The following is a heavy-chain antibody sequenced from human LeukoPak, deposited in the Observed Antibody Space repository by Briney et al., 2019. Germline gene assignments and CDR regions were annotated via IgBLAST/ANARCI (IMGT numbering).Heavy chain of an antibody. Sequence: GGSLRLSCAASGFIFSRHAMSWVRQAPGKGLECVSGITNRGGNTYYADSVKGRFTISRDNSKNTLYLQMNSLRADDTAVYYCAKTRSIGYTYGKFDYWGQGTLVTVSS. CDR1: GFIFSRHA. CDR3: AKTRSIGYTYGKFDY. V-gene: IGHV3-23*01. J-gene: IGHJ4*02. CDR2: ITNRGGNT. D-gene: IGHD5-18*01.